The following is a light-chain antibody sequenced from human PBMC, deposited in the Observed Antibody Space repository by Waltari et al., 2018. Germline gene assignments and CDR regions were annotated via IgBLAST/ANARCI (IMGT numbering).Light chain of an antibody. CDR3: AAWDDSLIGRV. CDR2: ANV. Sequence: QSVLTQPPSTPGPPGTTATTASSGTSSNIGTITLTRYQPFPGTAPNVLVFANVHRPSSGPNRFSAAKSGTSASLVISGRQSDDEGDYFCAAWDDSLIGRVFGGGTTLTVL. V-gene: IGLV1-44*01. CDR1: SSNIGTIT. J-gene: IGLJ3*02.